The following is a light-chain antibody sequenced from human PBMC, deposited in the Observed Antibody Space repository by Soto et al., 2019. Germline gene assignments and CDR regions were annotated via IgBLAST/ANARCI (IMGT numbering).Light chain of an antibody. Sequence: EIVLTQFPGTLSLSPGERATLSCRASETIGSKYFAWYQQKPGLAPTLLIYDASTRAPGIPDRFSGSGSGTDFTLTISILEPGDFAVYYCQQYDTSYTFGPGTKWEI. CDR1: ETIGSKY. V-gene: IGKV3-20*01. J-gene: IGKJ2*01. CDR2: DAS. CDR3: QQYDTSYT.